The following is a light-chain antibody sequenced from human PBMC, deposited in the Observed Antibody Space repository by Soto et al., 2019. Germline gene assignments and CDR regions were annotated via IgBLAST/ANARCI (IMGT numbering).Light chain of an antibody. CDR3: QQYYSMPFT. V-gene: IGKV3-20*01. CDR1: QSVSSSY. Sequence: EIVLTQSPGTLSLSPGERATLSCRASQSVSSSYLAWYQQKPGQAPRLLIYGASSRATGIPDRFSGSGSGTDFTLTISRLEPEDSAVYYCQQYYSMPFTFGQGTRLEIK. CDR2: GAS. J-gene: IGKJ5*01.